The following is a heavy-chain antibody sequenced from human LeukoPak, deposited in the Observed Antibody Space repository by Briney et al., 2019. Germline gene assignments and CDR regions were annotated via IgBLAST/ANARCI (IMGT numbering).Heavy chain of an antibody. V-gene: IGHV3-7*01. J-gene: IGHJ5*02. CDR3: ARDREDIVVVPADNWFDP. CDR2: IKQDGSEK. CDR1: GFTFSSYW. D-gene: IGHD2-2*01. Sequence: QSGGSLRLSCAASGFTFSSYWMSWVRQAPGRGLEWVANIKQDGSEKYYVDSVKGRFTISRDNAKNSLYLQMNSLRAEDTAVYYCARDREDIVVVPADNWFDPWGQGTLVTVSS.